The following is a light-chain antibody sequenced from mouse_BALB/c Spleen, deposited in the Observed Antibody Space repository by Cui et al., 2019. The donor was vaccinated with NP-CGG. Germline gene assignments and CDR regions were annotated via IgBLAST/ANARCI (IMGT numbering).Light chain of an antibody. CDR1: TGAVTTSNY. CDR3: ALWYSNHWV. J-gene: IGLJ1*01. CDR2: STN. Sequence: QAVVTQESALTTSPGETVTLTCRSSTGAVTTSNYANWVQDKPDHLFTGLIGSTNNRAPGVPARFSGSLIGDKAALTITGAQTEDEAIYFCALWYSNHWVFGGGTKLTVL. V-gene: IGLV1*01.